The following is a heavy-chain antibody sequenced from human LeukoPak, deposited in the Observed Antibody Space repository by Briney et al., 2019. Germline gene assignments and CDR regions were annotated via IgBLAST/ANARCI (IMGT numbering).Heavy chain of an antibody. J-gene: IGHJ4*02. V-gene: IGHV1-46*01. Sequence: EASVKVSCKASGYTFTNYYIHWVRQAPGQGLEWMGLINPSGVSTSYAQKFQGRLTMTRDTSTSTVYMELSSLKSEDTAVYYCARDPTAVAYDSSDRSFDYWGRGTLVTVSS. CDR3: ARDPTAVAYDSSDRSFDY. CDR1: GYTFTNYY. CDR2: INPSGVST. D-gene: IGHD3-22*01.